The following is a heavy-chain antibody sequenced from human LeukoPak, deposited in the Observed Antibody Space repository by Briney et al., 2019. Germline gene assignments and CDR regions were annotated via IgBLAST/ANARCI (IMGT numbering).Heavy chain of an antibody. D-gene: IGHD2-15*01. CDR1: GYTFPSFD. V-gene: IGHV1-8*01. CDR3: ARRRIRDSKVDY. J-gene: IGHJ4*02. CDR2: MNPNSGNT. Sequence: GASVKVSCKASGYTFPSFDTNWVRQATGHSLEWMGWMNPNSGNTGYAQKFQGRVTMTRNTSISTAYMELSSLRSEDTAVYYCARRRIRDSKVDYWGQGTLVTVSS.